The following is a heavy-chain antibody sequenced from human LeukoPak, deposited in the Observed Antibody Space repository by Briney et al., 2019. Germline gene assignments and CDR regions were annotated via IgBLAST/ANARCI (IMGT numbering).Heavy chain of an antibody. Sequence: PAGTLRLSCAASGCTFSTYEMAWVRQAPGKGLDWVAYSSCSAGNISNADPVKSGDSTSRDNGQNSLYLQRNSLRVADTAMYYCARELPPVVNYRFDPWGQGTLVTVSS. CDR1: GCTFSTYE. CDR2: SSCSAGNI. D-gene: IGHD1-7*01. V-gene: IGHV3-48*03. CDR3: ARELPPVVNYRFDP. J-gene: IGHJ5*02.